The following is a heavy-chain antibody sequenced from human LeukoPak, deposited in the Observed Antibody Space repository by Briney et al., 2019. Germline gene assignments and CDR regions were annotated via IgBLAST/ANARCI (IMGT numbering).Heavy chain of an antibody. CDR1: GFTFSSYA. V-gene: IGHV3-23*01. D-gene: IGHD3-3*01. CDR2: ISGSGGST. CDR3: AKDHNDFWSGYPPN. J-gene: IGHJ4*02. Sequence: GGSLRLSCAASGFTFSSYAMSWVRQARGKGLEWVSAISGSGGSTYYADSVKGRFTISRDNSKNTPYLQMNSLRAEDTAVYYCAKDHNDFWSGYPPNWGQGTLVTVSS.